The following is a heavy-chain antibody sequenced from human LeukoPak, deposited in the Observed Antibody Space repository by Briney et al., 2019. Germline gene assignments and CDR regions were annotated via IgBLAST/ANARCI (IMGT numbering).Heavy chain of an antibody. CDR2: INHSGST. J-gene: IGHJ4*02. D-gene: IGHD6-13*01. V-gene: IGHV4-34*01. Sequence: SETLSLTCAVSGGSFSGYYWNWIRQSPGKGLEWIGEINHSGSTHYNPSLKSRVTISVDPSQKQFSLRLTSVTAADTAVYYCARGRYLTTSGGAAAGFLDYWGQGTLVTVSS. CDR3: ARGRYLTTSGGAAAGFLDY. CDR1: GGSFSGYY.